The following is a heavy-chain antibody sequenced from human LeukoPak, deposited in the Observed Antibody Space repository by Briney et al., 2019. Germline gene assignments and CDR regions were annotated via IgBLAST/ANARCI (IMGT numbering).Heavy chain of an antibody. Sequence: GGSLRLSCAASGFTFSSYAMSWVRQAPGKGLEWVSAVSSSGGSTNYANYVKGQFTISRDNSKNTVYLHMNNLRAEDTAVYYCAKEGRKTGNTYGYEFDSWGQGTLVTVSS. CDR3: AKEGRKTGNTYGYEFDS. CDR1: GFTFSSYA. CDR2: VSSSGGST. D-gene: IGHD5-18*01. V-gene: IGHV3-23*01. J-gene: IGHJ4*02.